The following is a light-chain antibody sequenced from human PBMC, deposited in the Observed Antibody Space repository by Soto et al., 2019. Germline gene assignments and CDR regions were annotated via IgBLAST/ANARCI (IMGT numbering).Light chain of an antibody. CDR1: QSVSSSY. CDR3: VQYGISPRT. J-gene: IGKJ2*01. Sequence: EIVLTQAPGTLSLSPGERATLSCRSSQSVSSSYLAWYQQKPGQAPRRRIYVASSRATGVPDRFSGSGSVTDFVLTISRLEPEGLAVYYCVQYGISPRTLGQGTKLEIK. CDR2: VAS. V-gene: IGKV3-20*01.